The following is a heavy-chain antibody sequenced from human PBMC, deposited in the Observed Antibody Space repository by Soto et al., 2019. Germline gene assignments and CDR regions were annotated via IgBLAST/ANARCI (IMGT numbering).Heavy chain of an antibody. CDR1: VGSSSSYY. V-gene: IGHV4-59*01. CDR2: IYYSGSP. J-gene: IGHJ2*01. D-gene: IGHD4-4*01. Sequence: AETLSLTCTVSVGSSSSYYWSWIRQPPGKGLEWIGYIYYSGSPNYSPSLESRVTISEDTSKNQFSLKLSSVTAADTAIYYCAGGRDDYNGWYFDLWGRGTLVTVSS. CDR3: AGGRDDYNGWYFDL.